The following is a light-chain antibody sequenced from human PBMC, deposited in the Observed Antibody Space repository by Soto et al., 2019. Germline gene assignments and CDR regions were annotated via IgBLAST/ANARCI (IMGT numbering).Light chain of an antibody. Sequence: EIVLTQSPGTLSLSPGERATLSCRASQSVSSNYLAWYQQKPGQAPRLLMYDASSRATGIPDRFSGSGSGTDFTLTISRLEPEDFAVYYCQQYGSSPSITFGQGTRLEIK. CDR1: QSVSSNY. V-gene: IGKV3-20*01. CDR3: QQYGSSPSIT. CDR2: DAS. J-gene: IGKJ5*01.